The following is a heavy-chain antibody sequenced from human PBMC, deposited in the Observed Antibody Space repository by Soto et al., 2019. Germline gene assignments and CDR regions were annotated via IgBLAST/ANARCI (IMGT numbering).Heavy chain of an antibody. V-gene: IGHV3-23*01. D-gene: IGHD1-7*01. CDR2: ISGSGGST. J-gene: IGHJ4*02. CDR3: AKEPTPYNWNYGFDY. CDR1: GFTFSSLA. Sequence: EVQLLESGGGLVQPGGSLRLSCVASGFTFSSLAMSWVRQAPGRGLEWVSAISGSGGSTYYADSVKGRLTISRDKSKNTLYLQMNSLRAEDTAVYYCAKEPTPYNWNYGFDYWGQGTLVTVSS.